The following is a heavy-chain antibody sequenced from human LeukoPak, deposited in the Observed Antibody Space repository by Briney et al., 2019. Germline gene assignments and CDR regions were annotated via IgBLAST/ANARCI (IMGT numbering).Heavy chain of an antibody. J-gene: IGHJ4*02. CDR2: ISTDGRST. Sequence: GGSLRLSCAASGFTFSSYAMSWVRQAPGKGLEWVSAISTDGRSTYYADSVKGRFTIFRDSSKSRLFLQVDSLTAEDTAVYYCAKGSSASRPYYFDHWGQGTLVTVSS. CDR3: AKGSSASRPYYFDH. CDR1: GFTFSSYA. D-gene: IGHD2-2*01. V-gene: IGHV3-23*01.